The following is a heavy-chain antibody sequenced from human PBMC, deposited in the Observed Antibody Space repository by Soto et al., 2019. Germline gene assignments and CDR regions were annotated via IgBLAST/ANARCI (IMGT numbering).Heavy chain of an antibody. CDR3: ARKYSSSSRGYYMDV. D-gene: IGHD6-6*01. V-gene: IGHV4-34*01. CDR2: INHSGST. Sequence: SETLSLTCAVYGGSFSGYYWSWFRQPPGKGLEWIGEINHSGSTNYNPSLKSRVTISVDTSKNQFSLKLSSVTAADTAVYYCARKYSSSSRGYYMDVWGKGTTVTVSS. CDR1: GGSFSGYY. J-gene: IGHJ6*03.